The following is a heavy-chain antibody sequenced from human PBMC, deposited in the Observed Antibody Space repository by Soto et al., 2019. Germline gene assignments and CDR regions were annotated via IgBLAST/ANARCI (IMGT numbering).Heavy chain of an antibody. CDR3: ARDYEEITIFGVVVDAFDI. CDR2: ISAYNGNT. V-gene: IGHV1-18*01. CDR1: GYTFTSYG. J-gene: IGHJ3*02. D-gene: IGHD3-3*01. Sequence: ASVKVSCKASGYTFTSYGISWVRQAPGQGLEWMGWISAYNGNTNYAQKLQGRVTMTTGTSTSTAYMELRSLRSDDTAVYYCARDYEEITIFGVVVDAFDICGQRTMVTVSS.